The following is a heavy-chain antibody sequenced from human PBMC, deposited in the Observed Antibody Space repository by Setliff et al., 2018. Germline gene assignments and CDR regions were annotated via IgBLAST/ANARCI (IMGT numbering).Heavy chain of an antibody. V-gene: IGHV3-21*01. D-gene: IGHD2-2*01. Sequence: GSLRLSCAASGFTFSSYSMNWVRQAPGKGLEWVSSISSSSSYIYYADSVKGRFTISRDNAKNSLYLQMNSLRIEDTAVYYCAKDRDPCSSTSCFYYYMDVWGKGTTVTVSS. J-gene: IGHJ6*03. CDR1: GFTFSSYS. CDR3: AKDRDPCSSTSCFYYYMDV. CDR2: ISSSSSYI.